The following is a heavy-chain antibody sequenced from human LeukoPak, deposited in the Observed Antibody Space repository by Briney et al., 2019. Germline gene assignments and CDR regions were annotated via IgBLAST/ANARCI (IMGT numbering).Heavy chain of an antibody. Sequence: GASVTGSSAASGYTFTSYGIIRLRQAPGQGNEWMGWISAYNGNTNYAQMFQGRVTMTTDTSTSTAYMELRSLRSDDTAVYYCARETTVTSQSFDYWGQGTLVTVSS. CDR1: GYTFTSYG. J-gene: IGHJ4*02. CDR2: ISAYNGNT. CDR3: ARETTVTSQSFDY. V-gene: IGHV1-18*01. D-gene: IGHD4-17*01.